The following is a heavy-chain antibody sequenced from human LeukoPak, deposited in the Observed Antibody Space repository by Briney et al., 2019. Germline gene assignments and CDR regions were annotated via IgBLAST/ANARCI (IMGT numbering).Heavy chain of an antibody. CDR1: GVSISTSYW. Sequence: PSGTLSLTCAVSGVSISTSYWWSWVLQPPGKGLEWIASIYYSGSTYYNPSLKSRVTISVDTSKNQFSLKLSSVTAADTAVYYCARIPPTMVRGVIPMLDIWGQGTMVTVSS. CDR2: IYYSGST. J-gene: IGHJ3*02. CDR3: ARIPPTMVRGVIPMLDI. V-gene: IGHV4-4*02. D-gene: IGHD3-10*01.